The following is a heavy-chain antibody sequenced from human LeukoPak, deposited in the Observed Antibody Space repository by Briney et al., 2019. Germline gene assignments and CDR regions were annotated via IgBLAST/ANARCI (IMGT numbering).Heavy chain of an antibody. CDR2: IYTSGST. Sequence: SETLSLTCTVSGGSISSYYWSWIRQPPGKGLEWIGYIYTSGSTNYNPSLKSRVTISVDTSKNQFSLKLSSVTAADTAVYHCARLRGVLNWFDPWGQGTLVTVSS. J-gene: IGHJ5*02. CDR1: GGSISSYY. CDR3: ARLRGVLNWFDP. D-gene: IGHD2-8*01. V-gene: IGHV4-4*09.